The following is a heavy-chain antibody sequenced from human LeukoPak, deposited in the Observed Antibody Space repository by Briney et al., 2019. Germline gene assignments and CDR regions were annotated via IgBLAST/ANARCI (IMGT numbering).Heavy chain of an antibody. V-gene: IGHV3-23*01. CDR1: EFTFSSYA. CDR2: FSGSGGTT. J-gene: IGHJ4*02. Sequence: GGSLRLSCAASEFTFSSYAMNWVRQAPGRGLEWVSGFSGSGGTTYYADSVKGRFTISRDNSKNTLYLQMNSLRAEDTAVYYCATHCSGGSCSVDYWGQGTLVTVSS. CDR3: ATHCSGGSCSVDY. D-gene: IGHD2-15*01.